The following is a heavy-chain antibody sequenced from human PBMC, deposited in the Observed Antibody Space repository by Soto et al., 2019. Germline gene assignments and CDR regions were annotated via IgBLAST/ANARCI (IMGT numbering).Heavy chain of an antibody. J-gene: IGHJ5*02. V-gene: IGHV4-61*01. D-gene: IGHD1-7*01. CDR1: GGSVSSGSYY. CDR3: ARDLRGSTGCFDP. Sequence: SETLSLTCTVSGGSVSSGSYYWSWIRQPPGKGLEWIGYIYYSGSTNYCPSLKRRVTISADTSKNQFSLKLSSVTAADTAVYYCARDLRGSTGCFDPWGQGTLVTVSS. CDR2: IYYSGST.